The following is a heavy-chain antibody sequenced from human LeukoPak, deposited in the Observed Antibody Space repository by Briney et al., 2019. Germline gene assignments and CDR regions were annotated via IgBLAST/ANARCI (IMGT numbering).Heavy chain of an antibody. CDR2: ISGSSTTI. CDR1: GFTFSSYG. CDR3: ARGTRGTAYLDC. J-gene: IGHJ4*02. V-gene: IGHV3-48*02. Sequence: GGSLRLSCAASGFTFSSYGMYWVRQAPGKGLEWLSYISGSSTTIYYVDSVKGRFTISRDNAKNSQFLQMNSLRDEDTAVYYCARGTRGTAYLDCWGQGTLVTVSS. D-gene: IGHD1-1*01.